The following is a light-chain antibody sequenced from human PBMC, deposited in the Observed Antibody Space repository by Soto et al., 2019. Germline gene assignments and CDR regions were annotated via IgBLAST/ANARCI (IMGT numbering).Light chain of an antibody. V-gene: IGKV1-33*01. J-gene: IGKJ5*01. CDR3: QQYENLPIA. CDR1: QAITKY. Sequence: DIQMTQSPSSLSASLGDRVTITCQASQAITKYLNWYQQKTGKAPKLLIVDASNLETGVPSRVSGSGSGTDFTFSISSLQPEDIATYYCQQYENLPIAVGQGTRLEIK. CDR2: DAS.